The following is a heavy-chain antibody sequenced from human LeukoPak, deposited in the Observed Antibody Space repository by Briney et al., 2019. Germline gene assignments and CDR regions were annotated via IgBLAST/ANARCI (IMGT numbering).Heavy chain of an antibody. V-gene: IGHV3-21*01. CDR1: GFTFSSYS. CDR3: ASADYYGSGADY. J-gene: IGHJ4*02. CDR2: ISSSSSYI. Sequence: GGSLRLSCAASGFTFSSYSMNWVRQAPGKGLEWVSSISSSSSYIYYADSVKGRFTISRDNAKNSLYLHMNSLRAEDTAVYYCASADYYGSGADYWGQGTLVTVSS. D-gene: IGHD3-10*01.